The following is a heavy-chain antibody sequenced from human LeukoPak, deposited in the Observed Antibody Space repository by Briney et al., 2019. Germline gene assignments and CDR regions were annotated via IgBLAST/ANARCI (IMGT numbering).Heavy chain of an antibody. CDR2: MNPNSGNT. D-gene: IGHD3-3*01. CDR3: ARGQAYDFWSGYYDEDHYYMDV. V-gene: IGHV1-8*03. CDR1: GYTFTSYD. J-gene: IGHJ6*03. Sequence: GASVKVSCKASGYTFTSYDINWVRQATGQGLEWMGWMNPNSGNTGYAQKFQGRVTITRNTSISTAYMELSSLRSEDTAVYYCARGQAYDFWSGYYDEDHYYMDVWGKGTTVTISS.